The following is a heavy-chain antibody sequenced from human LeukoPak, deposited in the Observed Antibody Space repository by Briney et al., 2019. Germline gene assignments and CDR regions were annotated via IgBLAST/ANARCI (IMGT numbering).Heavy chain of an antibody. CDR3: ASHTAFDY. CDR1: GGSFSGYY. J-gene: IGHJ4*02. V-gene: IGHV4-34*01. D-gene: IGHD5-18*01. Sequence: SETLSLTCAVYGGSFSGYYWSWIRQPPGKGLEWIGEINHSGSTNYNPSLKSRVTISVDTSKNQFSLKLSSVTAADTAVCYCASHTAFDYWGQGTLVTVSS. CDR2: INHSGST.